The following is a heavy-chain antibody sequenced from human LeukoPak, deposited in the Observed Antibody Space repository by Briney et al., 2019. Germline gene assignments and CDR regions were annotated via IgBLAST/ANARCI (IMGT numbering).Heavy chain of an antibody. J-gene: IGHJ3*02. V-gene: IGHV3-23*01. CDR1: GFTFSSYG. D-gene: IGHD2-15*01. CDR2: ISGSGGST. CDR3: AKDSVVVTATGDAFDI. Sequence: PGGSLRLSCAASGFTFSSYGMHWVRQAPGKGLEWVSAISGSGGSTYYADSVKGRFTISRDNSKNTLYVQMNSLRAEDTAVYYCAKDSVVVTATGDAFDIWGQGTMVTVSS.